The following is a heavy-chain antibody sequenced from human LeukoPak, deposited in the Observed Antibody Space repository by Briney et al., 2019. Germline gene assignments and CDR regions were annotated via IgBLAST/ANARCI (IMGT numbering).Heavy chain of an antibody. D-gene: IGHD4-17*01. J-gene: IGHJ3*02. Sequence: GGTLRLSCAASGFTFSSYGMSWVRQAPGKGLEWVAVISYDGSNKYYADSVKGRFTISRDNSKNTLYLQMNSLRAEDTAVYYCARGRGMTTVTRAFDIWGQGTMVTVSS. CDR1: GFTFSSYG. CDR2: ISYDGSNK. CDR3: ARGRGMTTVTRAFDI. V-gene: IGHV3-30*03.